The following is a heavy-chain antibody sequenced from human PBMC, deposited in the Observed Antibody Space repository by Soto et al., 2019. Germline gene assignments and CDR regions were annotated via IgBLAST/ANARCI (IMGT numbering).Heavy chain of an antibody. CDR2: ISVGGGSI. CDR3: VRDHRWAFDF. V-gene: IGHV3-48*01. J-gene: IGHJ3*01. Sequence: EVQLVESGGGLVQPGGSLRVSCVASGFTFSSYALNWVRQAPGKGLEWVSYISVGGGSIFYADSVKGRFTISRGDATNSLYLQMNSLSAEDTAVYYFVRDHRWAFDFWGQGTMVTVSS. D-gene: IGHD2-15*01. CDR1: GFTFSSYA.